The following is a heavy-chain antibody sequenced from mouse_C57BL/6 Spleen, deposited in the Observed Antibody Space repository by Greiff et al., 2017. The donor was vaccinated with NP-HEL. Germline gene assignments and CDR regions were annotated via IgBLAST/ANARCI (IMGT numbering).Heavy chain of an antibody. J-gene: IGHJ2*01. D-gene: IGHD2-3*01. CDR1: GFTFSDYY. Sequence: EVHLVESEGGLVQPGSSMKLSCTASGFTFSDYYMAWVRQVPEKGLEWVANINYDGRSTYYLDSLKSRFIISRDNAKNILYLQMSSLKSEDTATYYCAREEFDVYLDYWGQGTTLTVSS. CDR3: AREEFDVYLDY. CDR2: INYDGRST. V-gene: IGHV5-16*01.